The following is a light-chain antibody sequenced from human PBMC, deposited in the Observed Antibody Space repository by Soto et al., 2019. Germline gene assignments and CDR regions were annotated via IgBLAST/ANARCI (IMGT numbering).Light chain of an antibody. Sequence: DIQMTQSPCSLSASAGDRVTITCQASQDISNHLNWYQQKAGKAPKLLINDVSNLEAGVPSRFSGSGAGTDFTLTISSLQPEDIATYYCQQYVNALTFGGGTKVEIK. V-gene: IGKV1-33*01. CDR3: QQYVNALT. CDR2: DVS. CDR1: QDISNH. J-gene: IGKJ4*01.